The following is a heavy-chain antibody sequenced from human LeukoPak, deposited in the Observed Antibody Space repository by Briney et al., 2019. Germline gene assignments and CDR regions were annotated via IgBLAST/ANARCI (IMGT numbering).Heavy chain of an antibody. J-gene: IGHJ6*03. Sequence: GGSLRLSCAASGFTFSSYSMSWVRQAPGKGLEWVANIKQDESEKYYVDSVKGRFTISRDNAKNSLYLQMNSLRAEDTALYYCVRDFHVSSGNNCYYYMDVWGIGTTVTVSS. CDR2: IKQDESEK. CDR1: GFTFSSYS. D-gene: IGHD3-3*02. V-gene: IGHV3-7*01. CDR3: VRDFHVSSGNNCYYYMDV.